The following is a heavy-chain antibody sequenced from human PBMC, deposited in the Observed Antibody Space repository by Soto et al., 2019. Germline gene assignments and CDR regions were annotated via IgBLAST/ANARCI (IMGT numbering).Heavy chain of an antibody. CDR1: GFTFSSYA. CDR2: ISGSGGST. Sequence: GSLRLSCAASGFTFSSYAMSWVRQAPGKGLEWVSAISGSGGSTYYADSVKGRFTISRDNSKNTLYLQMNSLRAEDTTVYYCATDTYSSSSYWGQGTLVTVSS. D-gene: IGHD6-6*01. J-gene: IGHJ4*02. CDR3: ATDTYSSSSY. V-gene: IGHV3-23*01.